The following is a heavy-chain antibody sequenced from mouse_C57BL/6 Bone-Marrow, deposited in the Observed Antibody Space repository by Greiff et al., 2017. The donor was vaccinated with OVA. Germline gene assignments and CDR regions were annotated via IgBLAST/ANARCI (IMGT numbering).Heavy chain of an antibody. CDR2: IHPSASDT. D-gene: IGHD2-3*01. V-gene: IGHV1-74*01. CDR1: GYTFTSYW. J-gene: IGHJ3*01. Sequence: QVQLKQPGAELVKPGASVKVSCKASGYTFTSYWMHWVKQRPGQGLEWIGRIHPSASDTNYNQKFKGKATLTVDKSSSTAYMQLSSLTSEDSAVYYCAIEGDGAYWGQGTLVTVSA. CDR3: AIEGDGAY.